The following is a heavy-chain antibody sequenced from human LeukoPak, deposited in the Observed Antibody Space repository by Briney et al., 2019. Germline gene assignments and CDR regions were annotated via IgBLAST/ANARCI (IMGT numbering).Heavy chain of an antibody. CDR3: AKGRGYSYGSFDY. CDR1: GFTFSTYA. CDR2: ISGSGGTT. Sequence: GGSLRLSCTASGFTFSTYAMSWVRQAPGKGLEWVSTISGSGGTTYYADSVKGRFTISRDDSKNTLYLQMNSLRAEDTAVYYCAKGRGYSYGSFDYWGQGTLVTVSS. D-gene: IGHD5-18*01. V-gene: IGHV3-23*01. J-gene: IGHJ4*02.